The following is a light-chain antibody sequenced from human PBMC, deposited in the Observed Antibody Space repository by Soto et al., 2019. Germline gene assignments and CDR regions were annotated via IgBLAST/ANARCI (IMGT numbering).Light chain of an antibody. CDR3: ATWDDSLIRVV. Sequence: QSVLTQPPSASGTPGQRVTISCSGSNSNIGGNTVHWYQQLPGTAPKLLIYDDDQRPSGVTDRFSGSKSGTSASLAISGLQSEDEADYYCATWDDSLIRVVFGGGTKVTVL. CDR2: DDD. V-gene: IGLV1-44*01. J-gene: IGLJ2*01. CDR1: NSNIGGNT.